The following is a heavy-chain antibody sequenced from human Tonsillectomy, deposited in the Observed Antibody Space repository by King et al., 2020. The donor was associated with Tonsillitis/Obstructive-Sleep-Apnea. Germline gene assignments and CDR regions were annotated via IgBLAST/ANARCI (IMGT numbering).Heavy chain of an antibody. CDR2: IYYSGST. CDR1: GGSVSSSSYY. Sequence: QLPLQESGPGLVKPSETLSLTCTVPGGSVSSSSYYWGWIRPPPGKGLEWIGSIYYSGSTYYNPSLKSRVTISVDTSKNQFSLKLTSVTAADTAVYYCARQGSLDYWGQGTLVTVSS. CDR3: ARQGSLDY. V-gene: IGHV4-39*01. J-gene: IGHJ4*02.